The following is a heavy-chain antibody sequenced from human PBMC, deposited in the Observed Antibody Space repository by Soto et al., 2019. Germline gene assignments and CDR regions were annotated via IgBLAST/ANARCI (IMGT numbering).Heavy chain of an antibody. V-gene: IGHV1-18*01. D-gene: IGHD1-26*01. Sequence: QVPLVQSGAEVKKPGASVKVSCKASGYTFTSYGISWVRQAPGQGLEWMGWISAYNGNTNYAQKLQGRVTMTTDTSTSTAYMELRSLRSDDTAVYYCASVGVVGPRNADTSTGGVFQHWGQGTLVTVSS. CDR2: ISAYNGNT. J-gene: IGHJ1*01. CDR3: ASVGVVGPRNADTSTGGVFQH. CDR1: GYTFTSYG.